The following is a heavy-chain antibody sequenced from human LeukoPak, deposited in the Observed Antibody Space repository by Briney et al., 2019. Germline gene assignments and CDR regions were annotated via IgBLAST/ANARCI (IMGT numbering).Heavy chain of an antibody. CDR3: ALAVAGEVDY. D-gene: IGHD6-19*01. Sequence: GGALRLSRAASGFTFSSYSMNWVCQAPGKGLEWVSSISSSSSYIYYADSVKGRFTISRDNAKNSLYLQMNSLRAEDTAVYYCALAVAGEVDYWGQGTLVTVSS. CDR1: GFTFSSYS. CDR2: ISSSSSYI. J-gene: IGHJ4*02. V-gene: IGHV3-21*01.